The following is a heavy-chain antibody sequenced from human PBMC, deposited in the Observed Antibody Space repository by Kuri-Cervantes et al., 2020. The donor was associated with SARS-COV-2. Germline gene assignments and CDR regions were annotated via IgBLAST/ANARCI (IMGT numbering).Heavy chain of an antibody. V-gene: IGHV3-49*04. D-gene: IGHD2-2*01. J-gene: IGHJ6*03. CDR2: IRSKAYGGTT. CDR1: GFTFGDYA. CDR3: TRKPGRYCSSTSCYPFYYYMDV. Sequence: GESLKISCTASGFTFGDYAMSWVRQAPGKGLEWVGFIRSKAYGGTTEYAASVKGRFTISRDDSKIIAYLKMNSLKTEDTAVYYCTRKPGRYCSSTSCYPFYYYMDVWGKGTTVTVSS.